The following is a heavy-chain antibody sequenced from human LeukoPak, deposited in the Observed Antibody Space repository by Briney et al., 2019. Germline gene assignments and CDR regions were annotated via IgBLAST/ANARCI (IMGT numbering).Heavy chain of an antibody. D-gene: IGHD3-22*01. J-gene: IGHJ4*02. CDR1: GLTFSNYW. CDR3: AKEKPGERDSSGRGYFDY. Sequence: GGSLRLSCAASGLTFSNYWMSWVRQAPGTGLEWVANIKPDGSETNYVDSVRGRFTISRDNAKNSLYLQMNGLRAEDTAVYYCAKEKPGERDSSGRGYFDYWGQGTLVTVSS. CDR2: IKPDGSET. V-gene: IGHV3-7*03.